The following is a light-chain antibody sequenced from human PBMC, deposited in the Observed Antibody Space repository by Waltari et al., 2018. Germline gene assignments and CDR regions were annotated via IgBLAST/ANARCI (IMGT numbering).Light chain of an antibody. Sequence: QSVLTQPPSVSAAPGQEVSISCSGSASNVGNNYVSWDRQVPGTAPKPLVTETGKRLSGIPDRIPGSKSGTSATLDITGLQTGDEADYYCGTWDSSLNSAVFGGGTKLTVL. CDR1: ASNVGNNY. CDR2: ETG. J-gene: IGLJ3*02. V-gene: IGLV1-51*02. CDR3: GTWDSSLNSAV.